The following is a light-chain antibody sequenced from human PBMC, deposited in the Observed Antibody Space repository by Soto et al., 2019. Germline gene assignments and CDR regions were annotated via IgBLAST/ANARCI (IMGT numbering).Light chain of an antibody. Sequence: TQSPSAMSASVGDGVTISCRASQDIGNHLAWFQQKPGKVPQRLIYAASSLQTGVPSRFSGSGSGTDFTLTIYSLQPEDFTTYYSLQHESFPPPFSQVTLPEIK. CDR2: AAS. CDR1: QDIGNH. J-gene: IGKJ5*01. V-gene: IGKV1-17*03. CDR3: LQHESFPPP.